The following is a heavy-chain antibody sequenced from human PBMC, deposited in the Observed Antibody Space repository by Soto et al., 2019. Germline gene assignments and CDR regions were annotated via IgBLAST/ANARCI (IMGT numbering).Heavy chain of an antibody. D-gene: IGHD3-22*01. Sequence: GASVKVSCKASGYTFTSYYMHWVRQAPGQGLEWKGIINPSGGSTSYAQKFQGRVTMTRDTSTSTVYMELSSLRSEDTAVYYCARDGALYYYDSSGIGPDYWGQGTLVTVSS. CDR2: INPSGGST. CDR3: ARDGALYYYDSSGIGPDY. V-gene: IGHV1-46*01. CDR1: GYTFTSYY. J-gene: IGHJ4*02.